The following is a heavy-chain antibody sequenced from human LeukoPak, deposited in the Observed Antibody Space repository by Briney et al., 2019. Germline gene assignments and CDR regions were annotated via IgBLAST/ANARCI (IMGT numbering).Heavy chain of an antibody. V-gene: IGHV3-23*01. D-gene: IGHD4-17*01. CDR3: AKVSNDYGDYFFDF. CDR2: FSASGGST. J-gene: IGHJ4*02. Sequence: GGSLRLSCAASGFTFSSYAMTWVRQAPGKGPEWVPTFSASGGSTYYADSVKGRFTVSRDDSKNTLYLQMNSLRAEDTAVYYCAKVSNDYGDYFFDFWGQGTLVTVSS. CDR1: GFTFSSYA.